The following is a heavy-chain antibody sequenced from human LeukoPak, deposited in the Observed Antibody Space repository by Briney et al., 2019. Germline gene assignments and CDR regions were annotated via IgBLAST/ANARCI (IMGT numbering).Heavy chain of an antibody. CDR2: INPTSGGI. J-gene: IGHJ4*02. CDR3: VVSVQAAAIPAFDC. Sequence: ASVKVSCKHTFTGHNIHWARQAPGQGLEFVGWINPTSGGIKYAQKFQGRVTMTRDTSINTVYMELSSLTSDDAALYYCVVSVQAAAIPAFDCWGQGTPVTVST. CDR1: TFTGHN. V-gene: IGHV1-2*02. D-gene: IGHD3-22*01.